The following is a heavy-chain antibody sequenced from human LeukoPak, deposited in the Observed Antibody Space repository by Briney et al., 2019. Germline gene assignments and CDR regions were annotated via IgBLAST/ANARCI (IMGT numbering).Heavy chain of an antibody. CDR1: GGSISSGGYF. CDR3: TRGVYYYGSGSYHNVFWGFDP. J-gene: IGHJ5*02. V-gene: IGHV4-30-2*01. D-gene: IGHD3-10*01. CDR2: IYYSGST. Sequence: SETLSLTCAVSGGSISSGGYFWSWIRQPPGKGLEWIGYIYYSGSTSYNPSLKSRVTILIDTSKNQFSLKLRSLTAADTAVYFCTRGVYYYGSGSYHNVFWGFDPWGQGTLVTVSS.